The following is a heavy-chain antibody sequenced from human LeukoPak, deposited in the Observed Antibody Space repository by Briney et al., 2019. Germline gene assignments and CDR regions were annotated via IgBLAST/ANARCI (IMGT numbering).Heavy chain of an antibody. CDR1: GGSISRNTYY. CDR2: IYYSGNT. J-gene: IGHJ4*02. V-gene: IGHV4-39*01. CDR3: ARRTPYGSGSYFDH. Sequence: SETLSLTCTVSGGSISRNTYYWGWIRQPPGKGLEWIGTIYYSGNTYYNPSLKGRVTISVDTSKNQFSLKMSSVTAADTALYYCARRTPYGSGSYFDHWGQGTLVTVSS. D-gene: IGHD3-10*01.